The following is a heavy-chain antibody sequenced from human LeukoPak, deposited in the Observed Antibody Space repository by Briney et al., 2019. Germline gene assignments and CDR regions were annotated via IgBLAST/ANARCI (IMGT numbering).Heavy chain of an antibody. Sequence: ASVKVSCKASGYTLTSYGISWVRQAPGQGLEWMGWISAYNGNTNYAQKLQGRVTMTTDTSTSTAYMELRSLRSDDTAVYYCARDRRYSSSWYVRLYYYYYGMDVWGQGTTVTVSS. CDR3: ARDRRYSSSWYVRLYYYYYGMDV. J-gene: IGHJ6*02. CDR2: ISAYNGNT. CDR1: GYTLTSYG. D-gene: IGHD6-13*01. V-gene: IGHV1-18*01.